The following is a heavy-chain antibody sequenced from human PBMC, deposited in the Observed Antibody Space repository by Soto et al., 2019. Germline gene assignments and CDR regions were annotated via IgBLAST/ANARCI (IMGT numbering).Heavy chain of an antibody. J-gene: IGHJ4*02. D-gene: IGHD3-3*01. V-gene: IGHV1-69*01. CDR1: GGTFSSYA. Sequence: QVQLVQSGAEVKKPGSSVKVSCKASGGTFSSYAISWVRQAPGQGLEWIGGIIPIFGTANYAQKFQGRVTITADESTSTAYMELSSLRSEDTAVYYCARADYDFWSGPLDYWGQGTLVTVSS. CDR2: IIPIFGTA. CDR3: ARADYDFWSGPLDY.